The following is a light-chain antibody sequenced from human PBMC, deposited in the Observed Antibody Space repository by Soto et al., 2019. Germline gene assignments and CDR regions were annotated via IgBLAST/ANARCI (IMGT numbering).Light chain of an antibody. CDR2: TTS. J-gene: IGKJ4*01. Sequence: DIQMTQPRSTLAASGGGSLAITCWASQSIDSWLHWYQQKQGKXHNXXIYTTSTLESGVPSRFSGSPYGTEGSLTISSLQPDDFATYYCQQYKRFSLTFGGGTKVDI. CDR3: QQYKRFSLT. CDR1: QSIDSW. V-gene: IGKV1-5*03.